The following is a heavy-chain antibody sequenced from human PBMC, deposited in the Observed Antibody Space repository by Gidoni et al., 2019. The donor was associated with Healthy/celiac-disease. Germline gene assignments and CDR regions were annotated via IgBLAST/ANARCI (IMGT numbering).Heavy chain of an antibody. V-gene: IGHV3-11*06. Sequence: QVQLVESGGGLVKPGGSLRLSCAASGFTFSDYYMSWIRQAPGKGLEWGSYISSSSSYTNYADSVKGRFTISRDNAKNSLYLQMNSLRAEDTAVYYCARFEGEGQYCSGGSCYLGADYWGQGTLVTVSS. CDR1: GFTFSDYY. CDR3: ARFEGEGQYCSGGSCYLGADY. D-gene: IGHD2-15*01. J-gene: IGHJ4*02. CDR2: ISSSSSYT.